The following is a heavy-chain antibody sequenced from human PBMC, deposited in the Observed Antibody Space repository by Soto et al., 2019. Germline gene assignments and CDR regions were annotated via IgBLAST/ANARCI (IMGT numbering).Heavy chain of an antibody. CDR3: ARGRSGYFDY. CDR1: GGSISSGDYY. D-gene: IGHD3-3*01. CDR2: IYYIGST. V-gene: IGHV4-30-4*01. J-gene: IGHJ4*02. Sequence: SETLSLTCTVSGGSISSGDYYWSWIRQPPGKGLELIGYIYYIGSTYYNPSLKSRVTISVDTSKNQFSLKLSSVTAADTAVYYCARGRSGYFDYWGQGTLVTVSS.